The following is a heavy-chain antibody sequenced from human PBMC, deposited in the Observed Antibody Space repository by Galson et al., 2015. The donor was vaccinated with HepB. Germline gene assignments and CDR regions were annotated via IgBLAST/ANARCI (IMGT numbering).Heavy chain of an antibody. V-gene: IGHV3-74*01. J-gene: IGHJ6*02. CDR3: ARAIPYGDYYYYYAMDV. CDR2: INSDGGTT. Sequence: SLRLSCAASRFTFSRYWMHWVRQAPGKGLVWVSRINSDGGTTSCADSVKGRFTISRDNAKNTLYLQMNSLRAEDTAVYYCARAIPYGDYYYYYAMDVWGQGTTVTVSS. CDR1: RFTFSRYW. D-gene: IGHD4-17*01.